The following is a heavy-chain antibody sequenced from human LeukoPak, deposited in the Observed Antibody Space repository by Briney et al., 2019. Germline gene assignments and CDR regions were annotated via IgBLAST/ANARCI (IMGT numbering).Heavy chain of an antibody. V-gene: IGHV1-8*01. CDR1: GHSLISYD. D-gene: IGHD2-15*01. J-gene: IGHJ6*02. Sequence: GASVKVSCKASGHSLISYDINWVRQAAGQGLEWMGWMNPNSGRTGYAQTFQGRVTMTRDTSLNTAYMELSSLKSEDTAIYYCAREGLPYAMDVWGQGTTVTVSS. CDR3: AREGLPYAMDV. CDR2: MNPNSGRT.